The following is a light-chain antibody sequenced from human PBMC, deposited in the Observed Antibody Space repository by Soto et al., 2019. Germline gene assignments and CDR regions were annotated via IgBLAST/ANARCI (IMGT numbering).Light chain of an antibody. V-gene: IGKV2-28*01. CDR2: LGS. Sequence: DIVMTQSPISLPVTPGEPASISCRSSQSLLHSNGYNYLDWYLQKPGQSPQILIYLGSNRASGVPDRFSGSGSGTDFTLKISRVEAEDVGVYYCMQALHNPLTFGGWTKVEIK. J-gene: IGKJ4*01. CDR1: QSLLHSNGYNY. CDR3: MQALHNPLT.